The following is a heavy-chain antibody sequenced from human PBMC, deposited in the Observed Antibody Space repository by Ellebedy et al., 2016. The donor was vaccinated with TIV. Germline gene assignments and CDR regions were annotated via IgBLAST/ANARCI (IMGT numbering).Heavy chain of an antibody. CDR1: GFTFSTYW. J-gene: IGHJ4*02. V-gene: IGHV3-21*01. CDR2: ISSSSTYI. Sequence: GESLKISXAASGFTFSTYWMNWVRQAPGKGLEWVSSISSSSTYIYYADSVKGRFTISRDNAKNSLYLQMNSLTAEDAAVYYCARDQATYSWGQGTLVTVSS. CDR3: ARDQATYS. D-gene: IGHD1-1*01.